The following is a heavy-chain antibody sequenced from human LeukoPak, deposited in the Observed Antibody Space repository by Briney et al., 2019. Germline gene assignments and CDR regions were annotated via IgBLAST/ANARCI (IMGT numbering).Heavy chain of an antibody. J-gene: IGHJ4*02. CDR2: IIGRGDGR. CDR1: GFTFSSYG. D-gene: IGHD3-16*01. CDR3: AKGFSYAYDY. Sequence: GGSLRLSCAASGFTFSSYGMNWVRQAPGKGLEWVSHIIGRGDGRYYADSVKGRFTISRDNSKNTLFLQMNSPGAEDTAVYSCAKGFSYAYDYWGQGTLVTVSS. V-gene: IGHV3-23*01.